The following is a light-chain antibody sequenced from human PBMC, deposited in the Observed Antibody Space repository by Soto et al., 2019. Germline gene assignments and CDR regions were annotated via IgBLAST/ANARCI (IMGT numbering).Light chain of an antibody. CDR3: QQYNNWPLT. CDR1: QNVHSN. Sequence: EVVMTQSPATLSVSPGDGATLSCRASQNVHSNLAWYQQKPGQAPRLLIYDTSTRATDIPFRFSGGGSGTEFPLTISLLQSVDFGVYYCQQYNNWPLTFGGGTKVEIK. CDR2: DTS. V-gene: IGKV3-15*01. J-gene: IGKJ4*01.